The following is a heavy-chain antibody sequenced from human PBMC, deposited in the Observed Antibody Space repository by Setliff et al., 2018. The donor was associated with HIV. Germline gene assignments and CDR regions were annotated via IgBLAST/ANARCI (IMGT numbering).Heavy chain of an antibody. J-gene: IGHJ4*02. D-gene: IGHD3-22*01. CDR2: IYTSGST. CDR3: ARGLSFYDPGGFDY. CDR1: DGSISSYY. Sequence: SETLSLTCTVSDGSISSYYWSWIRQPPGKGLEWIGYIYTSGSTNYNPSLKSRVTISVDTSKNRFSLKLSSVTAADTAVYYCARGLSFYDPGGFDYWGQGTLVTVSS. V-gene: IGHV4-4*09.